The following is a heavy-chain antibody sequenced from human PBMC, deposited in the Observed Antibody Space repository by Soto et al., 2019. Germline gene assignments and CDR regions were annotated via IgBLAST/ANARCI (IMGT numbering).Heavy chain of an antibody. CDR1: GFTFSSYS. Sequence: EVQLVESGGGLVKPGGSLRLSCAASGFTFSSYSMNWVRQAPGKGLEWVSSIHTSSDYVYYADSVKGRFTISRDNAKNSMYLQMNSLRAEDTAVYYCVRDNFGRIMYYGMDVWGQGATVTVSS. CDR2: IHTSSDYV. D-gene: IGHD3-16*01. V-gene: IGHV3-21*02. J-gene: IGHJ6*02. CDR3: VRDNFGRIMYYGMDV.